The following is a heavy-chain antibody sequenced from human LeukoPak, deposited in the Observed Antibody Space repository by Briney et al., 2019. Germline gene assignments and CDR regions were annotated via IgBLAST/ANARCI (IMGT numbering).Heavy chain of an antibody. D-gene: IGHD5-12*01. CDR1: GGSFSGYY. CDR3: ARGRKWLRSYYFDY. J-gene: IGHJ4*02. V-gene: IGHV4-34*01. Sequence: PSETLSLTCAVYGGSFSGYYWSWIRQPPGKGLEWIGEINHSGSTNYNPSLKSRVTISVDTSKNQFSLKLSSVTAAGTAVYYCARGRKWLRSYYFDYWGQGTLVTVSS. CDR2: INHSGST.